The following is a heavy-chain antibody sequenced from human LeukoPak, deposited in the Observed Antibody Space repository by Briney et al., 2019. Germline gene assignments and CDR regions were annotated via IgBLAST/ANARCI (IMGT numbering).Heavy chain of an antibody. D-gene: IGHD3-10*01. J-gene: IGHJ5*02. CDR2: MYYSGST. V-gene: IGHV4-31*03. CDR3: ARALGVTMVRGVIGKLNWFDP. CDR1: GGSISSGGYY. Sequence: SQTLSLTCTVSGGSISSGGYYWSWIRQHPGKGLEWIGYMYYSGSTYYNPSLKSRVTISVDTSKNQFSLKLSSVTAADTAVYYCARALGVTMVRGVIGKLNWFDPWGQGTLVTVSS.